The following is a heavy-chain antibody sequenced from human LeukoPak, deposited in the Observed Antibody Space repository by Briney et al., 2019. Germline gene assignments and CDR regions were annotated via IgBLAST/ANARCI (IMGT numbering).Heavy chain of an antibody. D-gene: IGHD3-22*01. CDR3: AKDYYDSSGYYSYYYYMDV. CDR2: ISGSGGST. V-gene: IGHV3-23*01. Sequence: GGSLRLSCAASGFTFSSYAMSWVRQAPGKGLEWVSAISGSGGSTYYADSVKGRFTISRDNSKNTLYLQMNSLRAEDTAVYYCAKDYYDSSGYYSYYYYMDVWGKGTTVTVSS. CDR1: GFTFSSYA. J-gene: IGHJ6*03.